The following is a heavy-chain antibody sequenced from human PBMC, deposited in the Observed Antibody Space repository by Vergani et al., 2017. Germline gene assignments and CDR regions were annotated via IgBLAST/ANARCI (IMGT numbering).Heavy chain of an antibody. V-gene: IGHV4-39*01. Sequence: QLQLQESGPGLVKPSETLSLTCTVPGGPISSSSYYWGWIRQPQGKGLGWIGSIYYSGGTYYNPSLKSRVTISVDTAKNKFSLKLSSVTAADTAVYYCARLIGRSSSWRNPDYWGQGTLVSVSS. J-gene: IGHJ4*02. D-gene: IGHD6-13*01. CDR3: ARLIGRSSSWRNPDY. CDR1: GGPISSSSYY. CDR2: IYYSGGT.